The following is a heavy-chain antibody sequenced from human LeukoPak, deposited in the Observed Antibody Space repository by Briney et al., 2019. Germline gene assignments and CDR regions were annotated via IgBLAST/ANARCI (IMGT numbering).Heavy chain of an antibody. CDR1: GGSISSYY. D-gene: IGHD3-10*01. J-gene: IGHJ5*02. CDR3: ARHGSVRSPLGP. Sequence: PSETLSLTCTVSGGSISSYYWSWIRQPPGKGLEWIGYIYATGSTNYNPSLKSRVPISVDTSKNQFSLNLRSVTAADTAVYYCARHGSVRSPLGPWGQGTLVTVSS. CDR2: IYATGST. V-gene: IGHV4-4*09.